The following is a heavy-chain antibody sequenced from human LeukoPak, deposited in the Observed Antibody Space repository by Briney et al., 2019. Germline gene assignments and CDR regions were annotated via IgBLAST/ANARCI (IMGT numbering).Heavy chain of an antibody. V-gene: IGHV3-33*01. D-gene: IGHD4-11*01. CDR1: GFTFSSYG. CDR3: ATLATVTTEYDF. Sequence: GRSLRLSCAASGFTFSSYGMHWVRQAPGKGLEWVAVIWYDGSNKKYADSVKGRFTISRDNSKNTLYPQMNSLRAEDTAVYYCATLATVTTEYDFWGQGTLVTVSS. CDR2: IWYDGSNK. J-gene: IGHJ4*02.